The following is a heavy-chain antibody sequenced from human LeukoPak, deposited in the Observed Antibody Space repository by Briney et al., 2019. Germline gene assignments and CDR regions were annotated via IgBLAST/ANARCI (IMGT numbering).Heavy chain of an antibody. CDR1: GYTFTGYY. CDR3: ARAPLVSGFLEWLLSSFFDY. J-gene: IGHJ4*02. CDR2: INPNSGGT. V-gene: IGHV1-2*02. Sequence: GASVKVSCKASGYTFTGYYMHWVRQAPGQGLEWMGWINPNSGGTNYAQKFQGRVTMTRDTSISTAYMELSRLRSDDTAVYYCARAPLVSGFLEWLLSSFFDYWGQGTLVTVPS. D-gene: IGHD3-3*01.